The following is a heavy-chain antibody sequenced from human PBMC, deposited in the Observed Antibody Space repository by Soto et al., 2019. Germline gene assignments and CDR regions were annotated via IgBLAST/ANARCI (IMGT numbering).Heavy chain of an antibody. CDR1: GFTFSSYG. CDR3: AKDSPTSLYDFWSGYYWGYFDY. V-gene: IGHV3-30*18. Sequence: GGSLRLSCAASGFTFSSYGMHWVRQAPGKGLEWVAVISYDGSNKYYADSVKGRFTISRDNSKNTLYLQMNNLRAEDTAVYYCAKDSPTSLYDFWSGYYWGYFDYWGQGTLVTVSS. D-gene: IGHD3-3*01. J-gene: IGHJ4*02. CDR2: ISYDGSNK.